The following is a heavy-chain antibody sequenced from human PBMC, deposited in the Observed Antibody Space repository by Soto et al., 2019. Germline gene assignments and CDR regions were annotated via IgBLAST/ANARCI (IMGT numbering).Heavy chain of an antibody. CDR1: GFTFSTYA. CDR2: ISGSADST. D-gene: IGHD2-2*01. V-gene: IGHV3-23*01. J-gene: IGHJ4*02. Sequence: VQLLESGGSLVQPGGSLRLSCAASGFTFSTYAMSWVRQAPGKGLEWVSTISGSADSTFYADSVKGRFTISRDNSKNTLYLQMNSLRLEDTAVYHCAKVGDGPCSRTSCLFHFDYWGQGTLATVSS. CDR3: AKVGDGPCSRTSCLFHFDY.